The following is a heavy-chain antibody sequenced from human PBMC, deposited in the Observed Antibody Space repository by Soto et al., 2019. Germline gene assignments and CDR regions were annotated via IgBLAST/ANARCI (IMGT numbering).Heavy chain of an antibody. CDR3: ARSRANYYDSRGYYYSTFDY. CDR2: IIPMFGTA. V-gene: IGHV1-69*01. Sequence: VRQAPGQGLEWMGGIIPMFGTANYAQKFQGRVTITADESTSTAYMELSSLRSEDTAVYYCARSRANYYDSRGYYYSTFDYWGQGTLVTVSS. D-gene: IGHD3-22*01. J-gene: IGHJ4*02.